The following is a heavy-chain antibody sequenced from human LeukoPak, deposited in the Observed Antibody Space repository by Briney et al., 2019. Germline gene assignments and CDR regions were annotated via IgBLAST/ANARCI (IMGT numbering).Heavy chain of an antibody. CDR3: ARAVVASRLSLYYFDY. Sequence: PSETLSLTCSVSGGSISSYYWSWIRQPPGKGLEWIGYIYYSGSTNYKPSLKSRVTISVDTSKNQFSLKLSSVTAADTAVYYCARAVVASRLSLYYFDYWGQGTLVTVSS. V-gene: IGHV4-59*01. CDR1: GGSISSYY. D-gene: IGHD2-15*01. J-gene: IGHJ4*02. CDR2: IYYSGST.